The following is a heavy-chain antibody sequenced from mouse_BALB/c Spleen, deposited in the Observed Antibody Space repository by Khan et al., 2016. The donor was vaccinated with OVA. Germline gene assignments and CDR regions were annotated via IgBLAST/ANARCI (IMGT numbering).Heavy chain of an antibody. Sequence: QVQLKQSGAELVRPGVSVKISCKGSGYTFTDFTMHWVKQSHAMSLEWIGVISTYYGDATYNQKFKDKATMTVDKSSSTAYMELARLTSEDSAIXYLTIGGGGNRFAYWGQGTLVTVSA. CDR3: TIGGGGNRFAY. D-gene: IGHD2-14*01. CDR2: ISTYYGDA. V-gene: IGHV1S137*01. CDR1: GYTFTDFT. J-gene: IGHJ3*01.